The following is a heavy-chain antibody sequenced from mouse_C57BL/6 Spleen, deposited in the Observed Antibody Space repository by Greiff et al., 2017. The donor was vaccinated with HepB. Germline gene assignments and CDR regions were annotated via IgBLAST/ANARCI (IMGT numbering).Heavy chain of an antibody. V-gene: IGHV1-22*01. J-gene: IGHJ2*01. CDR2: INPNNGGT. CDR3: ANTVVDFDY. Sequence: SGPELVKPGASVKMSCKASGYTFTDYNMHWVKQSHGKSLEWIGYINPNNGGTSYNQKFKGKATLTVNKSSSTAYMELRSLTSEDSAVYYCANTVVDFDYWGQGTTLTVSS. CDR1: GYTFTDYN. D-gene: IGHD1-1*01.